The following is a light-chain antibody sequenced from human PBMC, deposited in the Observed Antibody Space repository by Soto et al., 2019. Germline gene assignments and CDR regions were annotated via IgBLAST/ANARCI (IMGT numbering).Light chain of an antibody. Sequence: QSVLTQPPSVSAAPGQKVTISCSGSSSKIGNNYVSWYQQLPGTAPKIFIYENNKRPSGIPDRFSGSKSGTSATLGITGLQTGDEADYYCGTWDSSLSVYVFGTGTKVTVL. V-gene: IGLV1-51*02. CDR3: GTWDSSLSVYV. CDR1: SSKIGNNY. CDR2: ENN. J-gene: IGLJ1*01.